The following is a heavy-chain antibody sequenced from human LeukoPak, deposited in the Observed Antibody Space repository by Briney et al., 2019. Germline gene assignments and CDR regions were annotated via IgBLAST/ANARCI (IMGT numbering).Heavy chain of an antibody. D-gene: IGHD6-19*01. Sequence: SQTLSLTCILSGGSISRGRYYWSWIRQPAGKALEWIGHIYTSGSTSYNPSLQSRVTISVDTASHQFSLKVTSVTAADTAVEYCARAGDSVGLYGAIDSWGQGTLVTVSS. CDR3: ARAGDSVGLYGAIDS. J-gene: IGHJ4*02. V-gene: IGHV4-61*09. CDR1: GGSISRGRYY. CDR2: IYTSGST.